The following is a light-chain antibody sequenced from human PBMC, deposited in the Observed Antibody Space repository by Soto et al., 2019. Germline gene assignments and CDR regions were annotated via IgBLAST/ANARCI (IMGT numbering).Light chain of an antibody. J-gene: IGKJ2*01. CDR3: QQYNSWPMYT. V-gene: IGKV4-1*01. CDR2: WAS. CDR1: QSVLYSSNNKNY. Sequence: DIVMTQSPDSLAVSLGERATINCKSSQSVLYSSNNKNYLAWYQQKPGQPPKLLIYWASTRESGVPDRFSGSGSGTDFTLIISSLQAEDVAVYYCQQYNSWPMYTFGQGTNLEIK.